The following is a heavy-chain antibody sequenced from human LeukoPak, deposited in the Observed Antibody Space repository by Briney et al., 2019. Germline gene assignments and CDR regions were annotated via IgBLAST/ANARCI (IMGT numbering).Heavy chain of an antibody. J-gene: IGHJ4*02. D-gene: IGHD3-22*01. Sequence: SETLSLTCAVYGVSFSGYYWSWIRQPPGKGLEWIGEINHSGSTNYNPSLKSRVTISVDTSKNQFSLKLSSVTAADTAVYYCATERSSGYYYAGYWGQGTLVTVSS. V-gene: IGHV4-34*01. CDR3: ATERSSGYYYAGY. CDR1: GVSFSGYY. CDR2: INHSGST.